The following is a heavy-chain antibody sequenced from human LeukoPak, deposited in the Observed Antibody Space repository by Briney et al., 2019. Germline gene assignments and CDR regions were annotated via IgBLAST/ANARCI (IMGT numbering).Heavy chain of an antibody. CDR3: ARDRTYYYDSSGYGFDY. J-gene: IGHJ4*02. CDR2: IYYSGST. D-gene: IGHD3-22*01. CDR1: GGSISSYY. Sequence: SETLSLTCTVSGGSISSYYWSWIRQPPGKGLEWIGYIYYSGSTNYNPSLKSRVTISVDTSKNQFSPKLSSVTAADTAVYYCARDRTYYYDSSGYGFDYWGQGTLVTVSS. V-gene: IGHV4-59*01.